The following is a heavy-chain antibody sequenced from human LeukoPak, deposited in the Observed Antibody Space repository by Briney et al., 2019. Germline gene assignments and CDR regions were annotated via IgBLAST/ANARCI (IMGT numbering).Heavy chain of an antibody. CDR2: IYYSGST. CDR3: AREIFRYWFDP. Sequence: SETLSLTCTVSGGSISSYYWSWIRQPPRKGLEWIGYIYYSGSTNYNPSLKSRVTISVDTSKNQFSLKLSSVTAADTAVYYCAREIFRYWFDPWGQGTLVTVSS. J-gene: IGHJ5*02. CDR1: GGSISSYY. V-gene: IGHV4-59*13.